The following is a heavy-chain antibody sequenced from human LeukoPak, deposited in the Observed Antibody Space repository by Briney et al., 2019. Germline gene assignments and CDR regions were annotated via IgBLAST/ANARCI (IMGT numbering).Heavy chain of an antibody. D-gene: IGHD5-12*01. J-gene: IGHJ4*02. CDR2: IYYSDST. CDR1: GGSISSGGYS. Sequence: SETPSLTCAVSGGSISSGGYSWSWIRQPPGKGLEWIGYIYYSDSTYYNPSLKSRVTISIDTSKNQFSLKLNSVTAADTAVYYCASHSGGYAYWGQGTLVTVSS. CDR3: ASHSGGYAY. V-gene: IGHV4-30-4*07.